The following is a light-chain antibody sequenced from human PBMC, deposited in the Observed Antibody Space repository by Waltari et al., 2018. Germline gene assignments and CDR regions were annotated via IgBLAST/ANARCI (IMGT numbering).Light chain of an antibody. CDR3: QQSYSTWT. Sequence: DIQMTQSPSSLSASVGDRVTITCRASQSISSYLNWYQQKPGKAPKLLIYAASSLQSGVPSRFRGSGSGIDFTLTISSLQPEDFATNYVQQSYSTWTFGQGTKVEIK. CDR2: AAS. V-gene: IGKV1-39*01. CDR1: QSISSY. J-gene: IGKJ1*01.